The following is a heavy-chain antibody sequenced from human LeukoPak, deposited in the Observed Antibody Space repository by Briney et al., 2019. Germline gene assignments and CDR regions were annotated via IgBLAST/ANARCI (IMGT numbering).Heavy chain of an antibody. V-gene: IGHV4-39*01. J-gene: IGHJ5*02. D-gene: IGHD3-3*01. CDR3: ARHSGLRSPFDP. CDR1: GGSISTTNYY. Sequence: SETLSLICTVSGGSISTTNYYWGWIRQPPGGDLEWIGSIYSSGNTYYNPSLESRVTISVDTSKNQLSLKLTSATAADTSVYYCARHSGLRSPFDPWGQGTLVTVSS. CDR2: IYSSGNT.